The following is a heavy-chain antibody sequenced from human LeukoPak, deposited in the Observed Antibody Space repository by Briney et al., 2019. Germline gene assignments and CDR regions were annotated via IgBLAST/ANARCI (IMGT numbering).Heavy chain of an antibody. CDR3: AKYRITMIVVGGAFDI. CDR2: ISGSGGST. J-gene: IGHJ3*02. D-gene: IGHD3-22*01. V-gene: IGHV3-23*01. Sequence: PGGSLRLSCAASGFTLSSYAMSWVRQAPGKGLEWVSAISGSGGSTYYADSVKGRFTISRDNSKNTLYLQMNSLRAEDTAVYYCAKYRITMIVVGGAFDIWGQGTMVTVSS. CDR1: GFTLSSYA.